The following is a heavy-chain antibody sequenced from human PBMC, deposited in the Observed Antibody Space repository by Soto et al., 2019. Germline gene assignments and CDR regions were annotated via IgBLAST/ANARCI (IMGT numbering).Heavy chain of an antibody. D-gene: IGHD2-15*01. CDR1: GGSISSYY. J-gene: IGHJ6*03. V-gene: IGHV4-59*01. CDR3: ARTGCYGCEYYYMDV. Sequence: QVQLQESGPGLVKPSETLSLTCTGSGGSISSYYWSWIRQPPGKGLEWIGYIYYSGSTNYNPSLKSRVTISVDTSKNQFSLKLSSVTAADTAVYSCARTGCYGCEYYYMDVWGKGTTVTVSS. CDR2: IYYSGST.